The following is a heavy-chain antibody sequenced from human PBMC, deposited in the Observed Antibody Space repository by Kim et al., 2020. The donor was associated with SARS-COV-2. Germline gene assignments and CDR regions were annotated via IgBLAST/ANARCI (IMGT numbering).Heavy chain of an antibody. V-gene: IGHV4-4*07. CDR1: GGSISSYY. CDR3: ARDKDGGYDFWSGPFDY. CDR2: IYTSGST. D-gene: IGHD3-3*01. Sequence: SETLSLTCTVSGGSISSYYWSWIRQPAGKGLEWIGRIYTSGSTNYNPSLKSRVTMSVDTSKNQFSLKLSSVTAADTAVYYCARDKDGGYDFWSGPFDYWGQGTLVTVSS. J-gene: IGHJ4*02.